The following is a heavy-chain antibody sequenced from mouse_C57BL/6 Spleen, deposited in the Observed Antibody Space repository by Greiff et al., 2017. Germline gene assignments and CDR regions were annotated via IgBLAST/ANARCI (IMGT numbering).Heavy chain of an antibody. D-gene: IGHD2-12*01. CDR1: GYAFSSSW. Sequence: QVQLQQSGPELVKPGASVKISCKASGYAFSSSWMNWVKQRPGKGLEWIGRIYPGDGDTNYNGKFKGKATLTADKSSSTAYMQLSSLTSEDSAVYFCARYSPYAMDYWGQGTSVTVSS. J-gene: IGHJ4*01. CDR2: IYPGDGDT. V-gene: IGHV1-82*01. CDR3: ARYSPYAMDY.